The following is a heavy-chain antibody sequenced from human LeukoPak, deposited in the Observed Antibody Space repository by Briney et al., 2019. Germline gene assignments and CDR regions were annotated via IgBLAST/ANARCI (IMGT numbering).Heavy chain of an antibody. D-gene: IGHD7-27*01. CDR3: ARDETGEYFDY. J-gene: IGHJ4*02. CDR2: IIPIFGTA. Sequence: SVKVSCKASGYTFTDNYIHWVRQAPGQRLEWMGGIIPIFGTANYAQKFQGRVTITADESTSTAYMELSSLRSEDTAVYYCARDETGEYFDYWGQGTLVTVSS. CDR1: GYTFTDNY. V-gene: IGHV1-69*13.